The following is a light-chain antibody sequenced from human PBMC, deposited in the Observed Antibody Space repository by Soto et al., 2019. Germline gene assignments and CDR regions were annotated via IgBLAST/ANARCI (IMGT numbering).Light chain of an antibody. V-gene: IGKV3-11*01. CDR2: DAS. Sequence: EIVLTQSPATLSLSPGDRATLSCRASQSIAGYLVWHQQKPGQAPRLLIYDASNRATGIPARFSGSGSGTDFTLTISSLEPEDFAVYYCQQRTNWPPAVTFGGGTKVEIK. CDR3: QQRTNWPPAVT. J-gene: IGKJ4*01. CDR1: QSIAGY.